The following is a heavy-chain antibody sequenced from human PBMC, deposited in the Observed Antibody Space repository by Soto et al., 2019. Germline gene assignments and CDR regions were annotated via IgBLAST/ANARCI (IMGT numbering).Heavy chain of an antibody. CDR2: IHYSGAT. D-gene: IGHD3-9*01. J-gene: IGHJ4*02. CDR1: GGSFSSGDYY. V-gene: IGHV4-30-4*01. CDR3: ARAYLRYFDWFDY. Sequence: QVQLQESGPGLVKPSQTLSLTCTVSGGSFSSGDYYWSWIRQPPGKGLEWIGYIHYSGATYYNPSLKSRVSISVDTSKNQFSLKLTSVTAADTAVYYCARAYLRYFDWFDYWGQGTLFTVSS.